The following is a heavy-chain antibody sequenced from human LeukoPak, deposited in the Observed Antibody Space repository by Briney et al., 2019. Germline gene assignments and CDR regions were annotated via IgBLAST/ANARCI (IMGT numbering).Heavy chain of an antibody. Sequence: ASVKVSCKVSGYTLTELSMHWVRQAPGQGLEWMGGIIPIFGTANYAQKFQGRVTITADESTSTAYMELSSLRSEDTAVYYCARSRTVTPTAFDYWGQGTLVTVSS. CDR1: GYTLTELS. D-gene: IGHD4-17*01. CDR3: ARSRTVTPTAFDY. CDR2: IIPIFGTA. V-gene: IGHV1-69*13. J-gene: IGHJ4*02.